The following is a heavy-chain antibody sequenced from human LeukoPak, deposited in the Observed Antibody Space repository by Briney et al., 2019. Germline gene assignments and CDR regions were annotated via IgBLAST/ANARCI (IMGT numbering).Heavy chain of an antibody. J-gene: IGHJ6*03. CDR2: IYTSGST. Sequence: SETLSLTCTVSGGSISSSNYYWNWIRQPAGKGLEWIGRIYTSGSTNYNPSLKSQVTISVDTSRNQFSLKLSSVTAADTAVYYCARLVAFSYYMDVWGKGTTVTISS. V-gene: IGHV4-61*02. CDR3: ARLVAFSYYMDV. CDR1: GGSISSSNYY. D-gene: IGHD2-8*02.